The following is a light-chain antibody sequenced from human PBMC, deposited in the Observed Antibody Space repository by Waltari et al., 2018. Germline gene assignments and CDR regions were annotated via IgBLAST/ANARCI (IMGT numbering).Light chain of an antibody. CDR2: GAS. CDR3: QQYNNWPPGA. J-gene: IGKJ1*01. V-gene: IGKV3-15*01. Sequence: EIVLTQSPATLSVSPGERATLSCRASQGVSSNLAWYQQKSGQAPRLLIHGASTRATGIPARFSGSGSGTEFTLTISSLQSEDFAVYYCQQYNNWPPGAFGQGTKVEIK. CDR1: QGVSSN.